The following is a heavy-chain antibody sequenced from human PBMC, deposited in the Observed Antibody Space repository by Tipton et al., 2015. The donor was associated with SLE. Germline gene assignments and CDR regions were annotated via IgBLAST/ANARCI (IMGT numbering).Heavy chain of an antibody. V-gene: IGHV4-34*01. Sequence: LRLSCAVYGGSFSGSYWSWIRQPPGKGLEYIGEINHRGSTNYNPSLKSRVTISVDTSKNQFSLKLTYVTAADTAVYYCVRDYDSSGYSGMDVWGKGTTVTVSS. J-gene: IGHJ6*03. D-gene: IGHD3-22*01. CDR2: INHRGST. CDR3: VRDYDSSGYSGMDV. CDR1: GGSFSGSY.